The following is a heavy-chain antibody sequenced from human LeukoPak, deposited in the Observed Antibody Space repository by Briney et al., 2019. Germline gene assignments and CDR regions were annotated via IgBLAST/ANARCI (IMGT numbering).Heavy chain of an antibody. J-gene: IGHJ5*02. Sequence: GGSLRLSCAASGFTFSGYWMSWVRQTPEKGLEWVANIKQDGYEKYYVDSVKGRFTISRDNAKNSLYLQMNSLRAEDTAVYYCARGIGYFDWLLFSWGQGTLLTVSS. CDR2: IKQDGYEK. CDR3: ARGIGYFDWLLFS. V-gene: IGHV3-7*01. CDR1: GFTFSGYW. D-gene: IGHD3-9*01.